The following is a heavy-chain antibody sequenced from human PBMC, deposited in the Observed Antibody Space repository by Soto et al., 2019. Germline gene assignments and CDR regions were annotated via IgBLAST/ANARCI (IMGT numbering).Heavy chain of an antibody. CDR1: GYSFTSNC. CDR2: IYPGDSDT. D-gene: IGHD3-10*01. J-gene: IGHJ6*04. Sequence: KGSRNGSGYSFTSNCIAWVLQMPGKGLEWMGIIYPGDSDTRYSPSFQGQVTISADKSISTAFLQWSSLKASDTAIYYCARGLWVRGVQSSAVWGKGTTVTVSS. V-gene: IGHV5-51*01. CDR3: ARGLWVRGVQSSAV.